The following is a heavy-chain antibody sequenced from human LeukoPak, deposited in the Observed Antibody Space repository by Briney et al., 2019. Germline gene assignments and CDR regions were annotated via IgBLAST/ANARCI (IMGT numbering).Heavy chain of an antibody. CDR1: GGTFSSYA. CDR2: IIPILGIA. CDR3: ARGVYYYDSSGYMGGWFDP. Sequence: GSSVKVSCKASGGTFSSYAISWVRQAPGQGLEWMGRIIPILGIANYAQKFQGRVTITADKSTSTAYMELSSLRSEDTAVYYCARGVYYYDSSGYMGGWFDPWGQGTLVTVSS. V-gene: IGHV1-69*04. D-gene: IGHD3-22*01. J-gene: IGHJ5*02.